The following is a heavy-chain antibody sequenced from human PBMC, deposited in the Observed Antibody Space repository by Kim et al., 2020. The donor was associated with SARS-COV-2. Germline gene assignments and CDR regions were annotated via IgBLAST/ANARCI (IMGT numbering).Heavy chain of an antibody. CDR3: ARHQSGYSGYDNQNLDY. V-gene: IGHV5-51*01. Sequence: GESLKISCKGSGYSFTSYWIGWVRQMPGKGLEWMGIIYPGDSDTRYSPSFQGQVTISADKSISTAYLQWSSLKASDTAMYYCARHQSGYSGYDNQNLDYWGQGTLVTVSS. CDR2: IYPGDSDT. CDR1: GYSFTSYW. D-gene: IGHD5-12*01. J-gene: IGHJ4*02.